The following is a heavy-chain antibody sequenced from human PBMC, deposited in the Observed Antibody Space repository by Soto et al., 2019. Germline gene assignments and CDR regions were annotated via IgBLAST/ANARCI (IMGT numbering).Heavy chain of an antibody. CDR2: IIPIFGTA. CDR3: ARDGRLLWFGPQPSNYYYGMDV. V-gene: IGHV1-69*05. CDR1: GGTFSSYA. J-gene: IGHJ6*02. D-gene: IGHD3-10*01. Sequence: QVQLVQSGAEVKKPGSSVKVSCKASGGTFSSYAISWVRQAPGQGLEWMGGIIPIFGTANYAQKFQGRVTITPDESTSTAYMELRSLRSEDTAVYYCARDGRLLWFGPQPSNYYYGMDVGGQGTTVTVSS.